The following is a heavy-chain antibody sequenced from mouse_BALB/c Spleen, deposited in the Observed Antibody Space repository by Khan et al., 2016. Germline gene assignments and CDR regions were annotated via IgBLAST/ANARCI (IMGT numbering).Heavy chain of an antibody. CDR1: GFSLTTYG. CDR3: ARRPAYYGYAMDY. J-gene: IGHJ4*01. CDR2: IWSGGIT. D-gene: IGHD1-1*01. Sequence: QVQLKESGPGLVQPSQSLSITCTVSGFSLTTYGVHWVRQSPGKGLEWLGVIWSGGITDYNAAFISRLSISKDNSKSQVFFKMNSLQVNDTAIYYYARRPAYYGYAMDYWGQGTSVTVSS. V-gene: IGHV2-2*02.